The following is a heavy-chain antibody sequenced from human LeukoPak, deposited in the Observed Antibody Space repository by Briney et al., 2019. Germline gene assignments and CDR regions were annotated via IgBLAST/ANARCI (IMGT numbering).Heavy chain of an antibody. CDR2: IRSKAYGGTT. J-gene: IGHJ4*02. CDR3: TLQLAFDY. Sequence: SGGSLRLSCAASGFTFSSYSMNWVRQAPGKGLEWVGFIRSKAYGGTTEYAASVKGRFTISRDDSKSIAYLQMNSLKTEDTAVYYCTLQLAFDYWGQGTLVTVSS. V-gene: IGHV3-49*04. CDR1: GFTFSSYS. D-gene: IGHD6-13*01.